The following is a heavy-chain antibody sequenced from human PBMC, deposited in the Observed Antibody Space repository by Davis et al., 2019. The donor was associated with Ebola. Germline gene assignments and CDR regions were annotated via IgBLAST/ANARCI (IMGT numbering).Heavy chain of an antibody. CDR1: GYTLTELS. Sequence: ASVKVSCKVSGYTLTELSMHWVRQAPGKGLEWMGGFDPEDGETIYAQKFQGRVTITADESTSTAYMELSSLRSEDTAVYYCARENLPGYYDFWSGYSYYYYMDVWGKGTTVTVSS. CDR2: FDPEDGET. J-gene: IGHJ6*03. CDR3: ARENLPGYYDFWSGYSYYYYMDV. V-gene: IGHV1-24*01. D-gene: IGHD3-3*01.